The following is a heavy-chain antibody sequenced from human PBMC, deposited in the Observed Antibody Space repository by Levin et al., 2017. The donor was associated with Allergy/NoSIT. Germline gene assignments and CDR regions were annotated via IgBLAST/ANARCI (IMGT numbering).Heavy chain of an antibody. CDR2: INPNSGGT. V-gene: IGHV1-2*06. CDR1: GYTFTGYY. D-gene: IGHD2-2*01. J-gene: IGHJ5*02. Sequence: ASVKVSCKASGYTFTGYYMHWVRQAPGQGLEWMGRINPNSGGTNYAQKFQGRVTMTRDTSISTAYMELSRLRSDDTAVYYCARVISRVPAAKFPFDPWGQGTLVTVSS. CDR3: ARVISRVPAAKFPFDP.